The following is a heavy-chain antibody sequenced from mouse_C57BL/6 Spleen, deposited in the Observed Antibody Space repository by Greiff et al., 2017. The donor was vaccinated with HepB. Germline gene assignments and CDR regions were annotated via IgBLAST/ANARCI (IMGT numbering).Heavy chain of an antibody. Sequence: VQLQQSGTVLARPGASVKMSCKTSGYTFTSYWMHWVKQRPGQGLEWIGAIYPGNSDTSYNQKFKGKAKLTAVTSASTAYMELSSLTNEDSAVYYCTNDYYGSPWFAYWGQGTLVTVSA. V-gene: IGHV1-5*01. CDR3: TNDYYGSPWFAY. CDR2: IYPGNSDT. J-gene: IGHJ3*01. D-gene: IGHD1-1*01. CDR1: GYTFTSYW.